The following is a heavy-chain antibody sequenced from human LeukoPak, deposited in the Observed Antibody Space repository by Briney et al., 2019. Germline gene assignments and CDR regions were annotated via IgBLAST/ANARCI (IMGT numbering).Heavy chain of an antibody. V-gene: IGHV3-21*01. D-gene: IGHD1-26*01. J-gene: IGHJ4*02. CDR1: GFTFSSYS. Sequence: GGSLRLSCAASGFTFSSYSMNWVRQAPGKGLEWVSSISSSSSYIYYADSVKGRFTISRDNAKNSLYLQMNSLRAEDTAVYYCARGYSGSYGRFDYWGQGTLVTVSS. CDR2: ISSSSSYI. CDR3: ARGYSGSYGRFDY.